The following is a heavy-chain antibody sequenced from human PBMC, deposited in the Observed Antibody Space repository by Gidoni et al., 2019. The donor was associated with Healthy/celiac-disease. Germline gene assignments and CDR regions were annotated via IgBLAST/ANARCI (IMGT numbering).Heavy chain of an antibody. V-gene: IGHV3-15*01. CDR1: GFSFINAW. CDR3: TTDLQYYDFWSGYYYWYFDL. Sequence: EVQLVESGGGLVRPGGSLRLSCAASGFSFINAWMSWFRQAPGKGLEWVGRIKSKTDGGTTDYAAPVKGRFTISRDDSKNTLYLQMNSLKTEDTAVYYCTTDLQYYDFWSGYYYWYFDLWGRGTLVTVSS. D-gene: IGHD3-3*01. CDR2: IKSKTDGGTT. J-gene: IGHJ2*01.